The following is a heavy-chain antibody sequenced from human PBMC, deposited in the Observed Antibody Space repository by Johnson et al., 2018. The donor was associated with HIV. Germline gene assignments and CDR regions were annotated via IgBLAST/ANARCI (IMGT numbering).Heavy chain of an antibody. D-gene: IGHD1-26*01. CDR2: IKQDGSET. J-gene: IGHJ3*02. V-gene: IGHV3-7*05. Sequence: VQLVESGGGLVQPGGSLRLSCAASGFTFSSYWMGWVRQAPGKGLEWVANIKQDGSETYYVDSLKGRFTISRDNAKNSLYLQMNSLRAEDTAVYYCATFGGGSFHAFDIWGQGTMVTVSS. CDR1: GFTFSSYW. CDR3: ATFGGGSFHAFDI.